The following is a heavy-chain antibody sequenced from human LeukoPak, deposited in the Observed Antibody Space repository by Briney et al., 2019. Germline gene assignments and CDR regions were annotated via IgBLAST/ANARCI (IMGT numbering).Heavy chain of an antibody. CDR3: AKDPPAWSASPRNYFDY. CDR2: IRYDGSNK. CDR1: GFTFNKHG. D-gene: IGHD3-3*01. Sequence: GGSLRLSCAASGFTFNKHGMHWVRQSPGKGLEWVAFIRYDGSNKYFADSVKGRFSISRDNSNNTLYLDMNSLKVEDTALYYCAKDPPAWSASPRNYFDYWGQGTLVTVSS. J-gene: IGHJ4*02. V-gene: IGHV3-30*02.